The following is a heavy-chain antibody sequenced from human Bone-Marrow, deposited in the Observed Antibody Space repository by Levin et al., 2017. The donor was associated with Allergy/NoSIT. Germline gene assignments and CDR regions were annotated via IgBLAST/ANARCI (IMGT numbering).Heavy chain of an antibody. V-gene: IGHV3-21*06. D-gene: IGHD6-19*01. CDR3: ARSQGRSGWSYYYYGMDV. CDR2: ISGNSHYV. J-gene: IGHJ6*02. CDR1: GFDFNTHD. Sequence: GESLKISCRGSGFDFNTHDMNWVRQAPGQGLEWVSSISGNSHYVYYADSVKGRFSISRDNAKNSMFLHMNSLRVEDTAVYYCARSQGRSGWSYYYYGMDVWGRGTTLTISS.